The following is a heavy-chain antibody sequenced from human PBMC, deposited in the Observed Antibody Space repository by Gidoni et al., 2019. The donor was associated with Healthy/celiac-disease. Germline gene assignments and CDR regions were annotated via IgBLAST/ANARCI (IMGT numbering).Heavy chain of an antibody. Sequence: QLQLQESGPGLVKPSETLSLTCTVSGCSISSSSYYWGWIRQPPGKGLEWIGSIYYSGSTYYHPSLKSRVTISVDTSKNQFSLKRSSVTAADTAVYYCARLSVTYGMDVWGQGTTVTVSS. CDR2: IYYSGST. CDR1: GCSISSSSYY. V-gene: IGHV4-39*01. CDR3: ARLSVTYGMDV. J-gene: IGHJ6*02. D-gene: IGHD2-21*02.